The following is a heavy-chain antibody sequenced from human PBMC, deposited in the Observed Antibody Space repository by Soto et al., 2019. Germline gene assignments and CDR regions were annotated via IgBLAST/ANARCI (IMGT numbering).Heavy chain of an antibody. D-gene: IGHD1-26*01. CDR2: IKTDGSET. CDR3: ARVLSWGWFGP. V-gene: IGHV3-7*01. J-gene: IGHJ5*02. Sequence: GGSLRLSCAASGFTFSSYWMGWVRQAPGKGLEWVANIKTDGSETYYVDSVKGRFTIARDNDRNLLSLQMDSLRAEDTAIYYCARVLSWGWFGPWGQGTLVTVSS. CDR1: GFTFSSYW.